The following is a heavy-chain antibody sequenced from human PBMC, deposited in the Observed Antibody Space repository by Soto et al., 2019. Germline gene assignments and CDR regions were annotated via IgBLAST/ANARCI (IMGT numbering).Heavy chain of an antibody. CDR2: INAGNGNT. J-gene: IGHJ5*02. CDR3: ARVFLDCSSTSCHPGFDP. Sequence: ASVKVSCKASGYTFTSYAMHWMRQAPGQRLEWMGWINAGNGNTKYSQKFQGRVTITRDTSASTAYMELSSLRSEDTAVYYCARVFLDCSSTSCHPGFDPWGQGTLVTVSS. V-gene: IGHV1-3*01. D-gene: IGHD2-2*01. CDR1: GYTFTSYA.